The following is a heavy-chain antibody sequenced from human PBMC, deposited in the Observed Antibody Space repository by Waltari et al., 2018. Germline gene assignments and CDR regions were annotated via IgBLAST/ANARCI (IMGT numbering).Heavy chain of an antibody. V-gene: IGHV3-53*02. D-gene: IGHD2-2*02. Sequence: EVQLVETGGGLIQPGGSLRLSCAASGFTVSSNYMSWVRQAPGKGLEWVSVIYSGGSTYYADSVKGRFTISRDNSKNTLYLQMNSLRAEDTAVYYCARNTDYYYIDVWGKGTTVTVSS. CDR1: GFTVSSNY. CDR3: ARNTDYYYIDV. J-gene: IGHJ6*03. CDR2: IYSGGST.